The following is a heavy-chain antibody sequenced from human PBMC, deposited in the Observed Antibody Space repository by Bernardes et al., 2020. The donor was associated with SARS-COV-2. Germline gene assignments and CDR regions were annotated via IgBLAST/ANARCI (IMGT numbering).Heavy chain of an antibody. CDR3: ARDIGGTDWRFGFDV. D-gene: IGHD3-9*01. V-gene: IGHV3-21*01. J-gene: IGHJ3*01. CDR1: GFTFSSYL. Sequence: GGSLRLSCAASGFTFSSYLFSWFRQTPGKGLEWVSSISGIGLYISYGDSVRGRFTTSRDNARNSVFLQMESLRPEDTAVYYCARDIGGTDWRFGFDVWGPGTMVHVSS. CDR2: ISGIGLYI.